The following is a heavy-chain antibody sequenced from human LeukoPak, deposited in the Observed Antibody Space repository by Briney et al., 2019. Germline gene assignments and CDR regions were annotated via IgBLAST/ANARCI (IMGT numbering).Heavy chain of an antibody. CDR1: GYTFTGYY. D-gene: IGHD2-21*02. Sequence: ASVKVSCKASGYTFTGYYMRWVRQAPGQGLEWMGRINPNSGGTNYAQKFQGRVTMTRDTSISTAYMELSRLRSDDTAVYYCARDARDYLPSHCGGDCYSVYFDYWGQGTLVTVSS. CDR2: INPNSGGT. V-gene: IGHV1-2*06. CDR3: ARDARDYLPSHCGGDCYSVYFDY. J-gene: IGHJ4*02.